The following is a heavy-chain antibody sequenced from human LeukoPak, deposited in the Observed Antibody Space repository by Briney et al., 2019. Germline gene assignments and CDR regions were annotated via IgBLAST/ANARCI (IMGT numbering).Heavy chain of an antibody. J-gene: IGHJ4*02. V-gene: IGHV3-48*04. Sequence: GGSLRLSCVASGFTFSSYSMSWVRQAPGKGLEWVSYIDTSSSTIYYADSVKGRFTVSRDNAKNSLYLQMKSLRAEDTAVYYCARRYVGATEDYWGQGTLVTVSS. CDR1: GFTFSSYS. CDR2: IDTSSSTI. D-gene: IGHD1-26*01. CDR3: ARRYVGATEDY.